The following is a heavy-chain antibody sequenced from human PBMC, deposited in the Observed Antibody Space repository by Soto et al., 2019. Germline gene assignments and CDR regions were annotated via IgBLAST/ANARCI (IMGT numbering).Heavy chain of an antibody. CDR3: ERKGILYDNGT. Sequence: PSETLSLTCTVSGGSISSSDYYWGWIRQPPGEGLEWIGSIYFSGSTYYNPSLKSRVTISVDRSKNQFSLKLNSVTAADTAVYYCERKGILYDNGTWGQGTLVTVSS. J-gene: IGHJ4*02. CDR2: IYFSGST. CDR1: GGSISSSDYY. V-gene: IGHV4-39*01. D-gene: IGHD3-22*01.